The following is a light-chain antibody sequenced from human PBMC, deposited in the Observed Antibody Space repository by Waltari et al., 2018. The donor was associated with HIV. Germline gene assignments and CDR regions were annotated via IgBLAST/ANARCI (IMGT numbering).Light chain of an antibody. J-gene: IGKJ2*01. CDR1: QSVSSSY. Sequence: EIVLMQSPGTLSLSPGERATLSCRASQSVSSSYLAWYQQKPGQAPRLLFYGASSRATGIPDRFSGCGSGTDFTLSISRLEPEDFAVYFCHQYGGSPRTFGQGTKLEIK. V-gene: IGKV3-20*01. CDR3: HQYGGSPRT. CDR2: GAS.